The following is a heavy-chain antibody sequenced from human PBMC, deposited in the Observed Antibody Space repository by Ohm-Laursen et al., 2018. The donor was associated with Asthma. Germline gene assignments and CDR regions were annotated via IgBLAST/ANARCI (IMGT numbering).Heavy chain of an antibody. Sequence: ASVKVSCKASGYTFTSYAMNWVRQAPGQGLEWMGWINTNTGNPTYAQGFTGRFVFSLDTSVSTAYLQISSLKAEDTAVYYCARAGVTFWRNVNWFDPWGQGTLVTVSS. CDR2: INTNTGNP. D-gene: IGHD3-3*01. CDR1: GYTFTSYA. CDR3: ARAGVTFWRNVNWFDP. J-gene: IGHJ5*02. V-gene: IGHV7-4-1*02.